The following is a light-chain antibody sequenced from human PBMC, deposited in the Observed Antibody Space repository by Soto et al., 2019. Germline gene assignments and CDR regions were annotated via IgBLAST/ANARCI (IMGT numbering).Light chain of an antibody. CDR2: DVS. CDR3: SSYTSSSTLV. J-gene: IGLJ1*01. CDR1: SSDVGGYNY. Sequence: QSALTQPASVSVSPGQSITISCTGTSSDVGGYNYVSWYQQHPGKAPKLLIYDVSNRPSGVFNRFSGSKSGNTASLTISGLQAEDEADYYCSSYTSSSTLVFGTGTKVTVL. V-gene: IGLV2-14*01.